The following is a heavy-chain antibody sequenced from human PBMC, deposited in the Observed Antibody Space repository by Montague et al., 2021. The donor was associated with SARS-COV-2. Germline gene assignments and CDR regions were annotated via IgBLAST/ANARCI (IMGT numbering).Heavy chain of an antibody. CDR2: ISSSSSYI. D-gene: IGHD3-10*01. V-gene: IGHV3-21*01. CDR3: ARDFGYYYGSGSYPTFDY. Sequence: SLRLSCAAPGFTFSSYSMNWVRQAPGKGREWVSSISSSSSYIYYADSVKGRFTISRDNAKNSLYLQMNSLRAEDTAVYYCARDFGYYYGSGSYPTFDYWGQGTLVTVSS. CDR1: GFTFSSYS. J-gene: IGHJ4*02.